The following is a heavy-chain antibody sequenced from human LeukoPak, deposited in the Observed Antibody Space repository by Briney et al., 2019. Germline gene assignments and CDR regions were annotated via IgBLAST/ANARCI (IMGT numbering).Heavy chain of an antibody. CDR2: INPNSGGT. V-gene: IGHV1-2*06. Sequence: ASVKVSCKASGYTLTGYSMLWVRQAPGQGLEWMGRINPNSGGTNYAQKFQGRVTMTWDTSISTAYMELSRLRSDDTAVYYCASSSDAFDIWGQGTMVTVSS. CDR3: ASSSDAFDI. CDR1: GYTLTGYS. D-gene: IGHD2/OR15-2a*01. J-gene: IGHJ3*02.